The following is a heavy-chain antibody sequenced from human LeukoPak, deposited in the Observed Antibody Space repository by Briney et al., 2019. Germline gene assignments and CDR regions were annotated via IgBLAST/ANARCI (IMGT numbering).Heavy chain of an antibody. CDR1: GGSISSYY. D-gene: IGHD5-24*01. V-gene: IGHV4-59*01. CDR2: IYYSGST. CDR3: ARTVRGEATMPHFFDY. Sequence: SETLSLTCTVSGGSISSYYWSWIRQLPGKGLEWIGYIYYSGSTNYNPSLKSRVTISVDTSKNQFSLKLSSVTAADTAVYYCARTVRGEATMPHFFDYWGQGTLVTVSS. J-gene: IGHJ4*02.